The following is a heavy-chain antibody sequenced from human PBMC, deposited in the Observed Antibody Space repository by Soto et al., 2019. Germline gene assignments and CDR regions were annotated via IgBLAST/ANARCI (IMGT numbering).Heavy chain of an antibody. V-gene: IGHV3-21*01. D-gene: IGHD2-2*01. J-gene: IGHJ3*02. CDR3: ARLGYCSSTSCYAGLGAFDI. CDR2: ISSSSSYI. CDR1: GSTFSSYS. Sequence: GGSLKLSCAASGSTFSSYSMNWARQAPGKGLKWVSSISSSSSYIYYADSVKGRFTISRDNAKNSLYLQMNSLRAEDTAVYYCARLGYCSSTSCYAGLGAFDIWGQGTMVTVSS.